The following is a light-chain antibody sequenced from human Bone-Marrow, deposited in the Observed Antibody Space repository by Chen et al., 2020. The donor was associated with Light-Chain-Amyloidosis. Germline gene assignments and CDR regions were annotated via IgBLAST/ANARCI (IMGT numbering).Light chain of an antibody. CDR1: DLPTKY. V-gene: IGLV3-25*03. CDR2: RDT. J-gene: IGLJ2*01. CDR3: QSADRSGTYEVI. Sequence: SYELTQPPSVSVSPGQTARITCSGDDLPTKYAYWYQQKPGQASVLVIHRDTGRPSGIAARFSGSSSGTAATWTISGVQAEDEADYHCQSADRSGTYEVIFGGGTKLTVL.